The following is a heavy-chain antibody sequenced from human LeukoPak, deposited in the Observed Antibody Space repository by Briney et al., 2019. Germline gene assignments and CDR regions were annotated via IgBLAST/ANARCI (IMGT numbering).Heavy chain of an antibody. CDR2: IYYSGST. CDR1: GGSISSYY. V-gene: IGHV4-59*01. D-gene: IGHD5-24*01. Sequence: SETLSLTCTVSGGSISSYYWSWIRQSPGKGLEWIGYIYYSGSTNYSPPLKSRVTISVDSSKNQFSLKLSSVTAADTAVYYCAREGRDGYKFDYWGQGTLVTVSS. J-gene: IGHJ4*02. CDR3: AREGRDGYKFDY.